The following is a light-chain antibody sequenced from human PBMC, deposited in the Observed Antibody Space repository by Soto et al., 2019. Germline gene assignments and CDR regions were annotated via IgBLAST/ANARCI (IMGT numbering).Light chain of an antibody. CDR3: QHYANWPLT. Sequence: EIVMTQSPATLSASPGEGATLSCRASQGIGSTLAWYQQKPGQTPRLLIYGASTRATGVPARFSGSASGTEFTLTITSLQSEDFAVYYCQHYANWPLTFGGGTKVESK. CDR2: GAS. V-gene: IGKV3-15*01. J-gene: IGKJ4*01. CDR1: QGIGST.